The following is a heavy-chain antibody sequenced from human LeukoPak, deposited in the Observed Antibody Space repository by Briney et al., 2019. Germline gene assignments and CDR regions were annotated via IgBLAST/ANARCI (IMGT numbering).Heavy chain of an antibody. D-gene: IGHD4/OR15-4a*01. CDR2: TYYRSKWSN. V-gene: IGHV6-1*01. CDR3: ARSRGATFDY. J-gene: IGHJ4*02. CDR1: GDSVSSKSAA. Sequence: SQTLSLTCAISGDSVSSKSAAWNWIRQSPSGGLEWVGRTYYRSKWSNDYAASVKSRITVNPDTSKNQFSLQLSSVTPEDTAAYYCARSRGATFDYWGQGTLVTVSS.